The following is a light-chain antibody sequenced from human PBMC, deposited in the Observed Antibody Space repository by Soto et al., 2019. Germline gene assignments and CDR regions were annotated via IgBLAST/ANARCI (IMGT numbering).Light chain of an antibody. Sequence: EIVLTQSPATLSVSPGERATLSCRASENIYTNLAWYQQKPGQAPRLLIYDASTRATGIPARFSGSGSGTEFTLTISSLQSEDFAVYYCQQYNNWPSWTFGQGTKVDIK. V-gene: IGKV3-15*01. CDR1: ENIYTN. CDR3: QQYNNWPSWT. CDR2: DAS. J-gene: IGKJ1*01.